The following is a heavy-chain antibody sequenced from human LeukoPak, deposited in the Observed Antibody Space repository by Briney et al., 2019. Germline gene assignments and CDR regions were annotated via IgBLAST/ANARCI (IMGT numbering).Heavy chain of an antibody. J-gene: IGHJ4*02. V-gene: IGHV3-7*01. Sequence: GGSLRLSCAASGFTFRTYWMSWVRQAPGKGLEWVASINQGGSETYYVESVKGRFTISRDNAMNPFFLQMNSLRAEDTAVYYCARLIGDRTIYDYWGQGTLVTVSS. D-gene: IGHD6-6*01. CDR3: ARLIGDRTIYDY. CDR2: INQGGSET. CDR1: GFTFRTYW.